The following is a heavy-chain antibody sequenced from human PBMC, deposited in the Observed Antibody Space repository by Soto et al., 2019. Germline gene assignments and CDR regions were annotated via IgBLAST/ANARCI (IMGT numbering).Heavy chain of an antibody. Sequence: QVQLVESGGGVVQPGRSLRLSCAASGFTFSTYGMHWVRQAPGKGLEWVAVISYDGSNKYYADSVKGRFTISRDNYKNTLYLQMNSLRAEDTAVFYCAKDTYYDFWSGYYYYYGMDVWGQGTTVTVSS. V-gene: IGHV3-30*18. D-gene: IGHD3-3*01. J-gene: IGHJ6*02. CDR2: ISYDGSNK. CDR1: GFTFSTYG. CDR3: AKDTYYDFWSGYYYYYGMDV.